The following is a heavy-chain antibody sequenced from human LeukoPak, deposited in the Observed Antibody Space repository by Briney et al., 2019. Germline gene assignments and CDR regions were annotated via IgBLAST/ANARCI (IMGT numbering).Heavy chain of an antibody. J-gene: IGHJ5*02. CDR2: IYYSGST. Sequence: ASETLSLTCTVSGGSTSSYYWSWIRQPPGKGLEWIGYIYYSGSTNYNPSLKSRVTISVDTSKNQFSLKLSSVTAADTPVYYCARGSFSRRFDPWGQGTLVTVSS. CDR1: GGSTSSYY. V-gene: IGHV4-59*01. CDR3: ARGSFSRRFDP.